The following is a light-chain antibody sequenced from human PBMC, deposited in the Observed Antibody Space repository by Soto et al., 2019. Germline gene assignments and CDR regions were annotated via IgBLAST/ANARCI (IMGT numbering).Light chain of an antibody. CDR1: QSISNY. V-gene: IGKV1-5*03. Sequence: DIQMTQSPSTLSASVGDRVTITCRASQSISNYLAWYQQKPGKAPKLLIYQASSLESGVPSRFSGSGSGTEFTLTISSVQPDDFATYYCQHYNTYSWFTFGPGTKVDIK. CDR2: QAS. J-gene: IGKJ3*01. CDR3: QHYNTYSWFT.